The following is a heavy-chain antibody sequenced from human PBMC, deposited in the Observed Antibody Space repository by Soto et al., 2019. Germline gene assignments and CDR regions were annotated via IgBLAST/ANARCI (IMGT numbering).Heavy chain of an antibody. CDR3: ARTSSLAAAV. V-gene: IGHV3-7*01. Sequence: EVQLVESGGGLVQPGGSLRLSCVASGFTFSSSWMSWVRQAPGKGLEWVANIKQDGSDKYYVDSVEGRFTISRDNAKNSLYLQMNSLRAEDTAVYYCARTSSLAAAVWGLGTMVIVSS. J-gene: IGHJ3*01. D-gene: IGHD6-13*01. CDR2: IKQDGSDK. CDR1: GFTFSSSW.